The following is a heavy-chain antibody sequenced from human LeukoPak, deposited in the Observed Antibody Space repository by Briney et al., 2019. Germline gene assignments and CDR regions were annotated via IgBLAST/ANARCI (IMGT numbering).Heavy chain of an antibody. J-gene: IGHJ5*02. CDR3: ARADRLHGGPYLIGP. CDR1: GYSFTDYY. CDR2: ISPNSGGT. Sequence: GASVKVSCKTSGYSFTDYYMHWVRQAPGQGPEWMGWISPNSGGTNSAQKFQGRVTMTRDTSITTVYMEVNWLTSDDTAIYYCARADRLHGGPYLIGPWGQGTLVTVSS. V-gene: IGHV1-2*02. D-gene: IGHD3-16*01.